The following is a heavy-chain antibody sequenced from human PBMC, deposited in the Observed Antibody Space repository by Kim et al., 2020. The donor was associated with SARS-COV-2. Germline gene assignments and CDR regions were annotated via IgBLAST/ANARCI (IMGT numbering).Heavy chain of an antibody. V-gene: IGHV4-39*01. CDR2: IYYSGST. CDR1: GGSISSSSYY. CDR3: ARHDLRRVGAPH. Sequence: SETLSLTCTVSGGSISSSSYYWGWIRQPPGKGLEWIGSIYYSGSTYYNPSLKSRVTISVDTSKNQFSLKLSSVTAADTAVYYCARHDLRRVGAPHWGQGTLVTVSS. D-gene: IGHD1-26*01. J-gene: IGHJ4*02.